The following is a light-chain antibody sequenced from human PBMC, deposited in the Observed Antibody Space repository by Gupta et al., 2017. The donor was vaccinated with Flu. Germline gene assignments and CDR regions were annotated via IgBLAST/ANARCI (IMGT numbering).Light chain of an antibody. Sequence: QSALTQPASVSASPGQSITISCTGTSGDVGGYNYVSWYQQHPGKAPKRGMFAVSNRPSGVSHRFSASKSANTASLTISGLQADDEGDDYCSSYTSSSTFVFGGGTKVTVL. CDR1: SGDVGGYNY. J-gene: IGLJ2*01. CDR3: SSYTSSSTFV. V-gene: IGLV2-14*01. CDR2: AVS.